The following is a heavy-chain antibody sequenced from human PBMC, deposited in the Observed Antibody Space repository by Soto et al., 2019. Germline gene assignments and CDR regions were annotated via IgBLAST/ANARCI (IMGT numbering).Heavy chain of an antibody. CDR2: INADGSDR. CDR1: GFTFEDYA. CDR3: AKAKFYFDPSPFDS. J-gene: IGHJ4*02. Sequence: PGGSLRLSCSTSGFTFEDYAVHWVRQSSRKGLEWVSFINADGSDRYYADSVKGRFTISRDNTKGSFYLQMDRLRLEDTAIYYCAKAKFYFDPSPFDSWGQGTLVTVPS. D-gene: IGHD1-26*01. V-gene: IGHV3-43D*04.